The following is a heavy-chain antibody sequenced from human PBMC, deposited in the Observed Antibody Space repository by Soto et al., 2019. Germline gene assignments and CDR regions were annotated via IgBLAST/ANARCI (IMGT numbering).Heavy chain of an antibody. CDR3: AREDCRSDRCFPGEI. CDR2: VNVYNGNR. D-gene: IGHD2-21*01. Sequence: QVQLVQSEGEVKKPGASVKVSCKASGYPFTNYGVSWLRQAPGQGLEWMGWVNVYNGNRKYARKFQGRFAMTTDTATSTAYMERRSLRSDDTAVYYCAREDCRSDRCFPGEIWGQGTMVTVSS. J-gene: IGHJ3*02. CDR1: GYPFTNYG. V-gene: IGHV1-18*01.